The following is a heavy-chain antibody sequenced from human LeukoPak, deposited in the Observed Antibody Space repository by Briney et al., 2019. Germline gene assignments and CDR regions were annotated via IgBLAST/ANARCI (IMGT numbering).Heavy chain of an antibody. CDR2: ISWNSGRM. V-gene: IGHV3-9*03. CDR3: AKDVNYSPSGTFDY. D-gene: IGHD3-10*01. J-gene: IGHJ4*02. Sequence: PGRSLRLSCAASGYTFDDYAMHGVRPAPGKGLEWVSSISWNSGRMDYADSVKGRFTISRDNAKNSLYLQMNSLRVEDMALYYCAKDVNYSPSGTFDYWGQGTLVTVSS. CDR1: GYTFDDYA.